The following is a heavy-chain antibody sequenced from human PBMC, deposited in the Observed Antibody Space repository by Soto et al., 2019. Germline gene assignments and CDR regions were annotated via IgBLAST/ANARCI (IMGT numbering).Heavy chain of an antibody. J-gene: IGHJ4*02. Sequence: QVQLVESGGGVVQPGRSLRLSCAASGFTFSSYDIHWVRQAPGKGLEWVASIWFDATIENYADSVKGRFTISRDNSKDTVYLQMSSLRVEDTAIYYCARPGGQLVPFYNWCQGTLVTVSS. CDR1: GFTFSSYD. V-gene: IGHV3-33*01. D-gene: IGHD6-6*01. CDR3: ARPGGQLVPFYN. CDR2: IWFDATIE.